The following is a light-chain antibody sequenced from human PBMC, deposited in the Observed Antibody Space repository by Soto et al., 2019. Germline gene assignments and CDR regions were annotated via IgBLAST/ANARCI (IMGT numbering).Light chain of an antibody. CDR3: QKYYSAPET. J-gene: IGKJ1*01. CDR2: AAS. CDR1: QGISSY. Sequence: DIQMTQSPSSLSASVGDRVTITCRASQGISSYLAWYQQKPGKVPTVLIYAASTLHSGVPSRFSGSGSGTEFTLTISNVQPEDVATYYCQKYYSAPETFGQGTKVEIK. V-gene: IGKV1-27*01.